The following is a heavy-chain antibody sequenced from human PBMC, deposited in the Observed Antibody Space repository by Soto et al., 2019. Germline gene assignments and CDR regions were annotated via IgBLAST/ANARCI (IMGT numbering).Heavy chain of an antibody. CDR2: IYYSGST. CDR1: GGSISSSSYY. D-gene: IGHD6-6*01. Sequence: TSETLSLTCTVSGGSISSSSYYWGWIRQPPGEGLEWIGSIYYSGSTYYNPSLKSRVTISVDTSKNQFSLKLSSVTAADTAVYYCARLSGVGAARDYYYYGMDVWGQGTTVTVSS. CDR3: ARLSGVGAARDYYYYGMDV. V-gene: IGHV4-39*01. J-gene: IGHJ6*02.